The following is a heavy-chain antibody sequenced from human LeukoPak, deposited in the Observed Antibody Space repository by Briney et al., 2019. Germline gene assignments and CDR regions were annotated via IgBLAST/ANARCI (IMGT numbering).Heavy chain of an antibody. CDR1: GFTFSNYE. V-gene: IGHV3-48*03. D-gene: IGHD5-12*01. Sequence: GGSLRLSCAASGFTFSNYEMNWVRQAPGKGLEWISYISSSGVTIYYADSVKGRFTISRDNAKNSLNLQLNSLRPEDTAVYYCAREAYSGYDFYFDYWGQGTVDTVSS. CDR2: ISSSGVTI. CDR3: AREAYSGYDFYFDY. J-gene: IGHJ4*02.